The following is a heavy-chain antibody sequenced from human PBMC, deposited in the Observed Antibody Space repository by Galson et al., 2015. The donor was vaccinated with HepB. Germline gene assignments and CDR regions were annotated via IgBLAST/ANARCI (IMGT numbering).Heavy chain of an antibody. CDR1: GLTFSDHD. Sequence: SLRLSCAASGLTFSDHDMDWVRQAPGKGLEWVGRTGNRAKSYSTEYVASVKGRFTISRDDSKKSVYLQMNSLKMENTAVYYCARRRYYDTSGYYSYGFDIWGQGTMVTVSS. D-gene: IGHD3-22*01. CDR2: TGNRAKSYST. J-gene: IGHJ3*02. CDR3: ARRRYYDTSGYYSYGFDI. V-gene: IGHV3-72*01.